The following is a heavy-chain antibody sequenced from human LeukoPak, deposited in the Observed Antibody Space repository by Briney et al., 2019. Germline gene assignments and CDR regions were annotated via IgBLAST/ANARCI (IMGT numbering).Heavy chain of an antibody. Sequence: GSLRLSCAASGFTFSANPMSWVRQAPGKGLEWVSSISGNGDYTYYADSVKGRLTISRDNSKNTLYAQVNSLRAEDTAVYYCAKGAATKPFDCWGQGTLVTVSS. CDR3: AKGAATKPFDC. J-gene: IGHJ4*02. D-gene: IGHD1-7*01. CDR1: GFTFSANP. V-gene: IGHV3-23*01. CDR2: ISGNGDYT.